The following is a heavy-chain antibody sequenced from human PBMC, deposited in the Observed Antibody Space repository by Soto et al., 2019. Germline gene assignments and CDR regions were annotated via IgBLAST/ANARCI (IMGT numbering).Heavy chain of an antibody. Sequence: PGGSLRLSCAASGFTFSNAWMNWVRQAPGKGLEWVGRIKRKTDGGTTDYAAPVKGRFTISRDDSKNTLYLQMNSLKTEDTAMYYCTTGGEIQLWLITGMAFDIWGQGTMVTVSS. D-gene: IGHD1-1*01. CDR2: IKRKTDGGTT. V-gene: IGHV3-15*07. J-gene: IGHJ3*02. CDR3: TTGGEIQLWLITGMAFDI. CDR1: GFTFSNAW.